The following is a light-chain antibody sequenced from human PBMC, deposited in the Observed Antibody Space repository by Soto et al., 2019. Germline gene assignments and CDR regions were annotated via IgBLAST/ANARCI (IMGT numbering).Light chain of an antibody. Sequence: QSALTQPASVSGSPGQSITISCTGTSSDVGGYNSVSWYQQHPGKAPKLMIYDVSNRPSGVSNRFSGSKSGNTASLTISGLQAEDEADYYCSSYTSSSTWVFGTGTKLTVL. CDR3: SSYTSSSTWV. CDR2: DVS. CDR1: SSDVGGYNS. J-gene: IGLJ1*01. V-gene: IGLV2-14*01.